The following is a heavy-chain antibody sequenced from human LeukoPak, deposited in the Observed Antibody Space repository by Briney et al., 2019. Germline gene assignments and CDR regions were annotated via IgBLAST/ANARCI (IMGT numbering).Heavy chain of an antibody. J-gene: IGHJ6*02. Sequence: ASVKVSCKTSGYTFTSYAMNWVRQAPGQGLEWMGWINTNTGNPTYAQGFTGRFVFSLDTSVSTAYLQISSLKAEDTAVYYCARGLRPSDNYYGMDDWGQGTTVTVSS. V-gene: IGHV7-4-1*02. CDR3: ARGLRPSDNYYGMDD. CDR1: GYTFTSYA. CDR2: INTNTGNP.